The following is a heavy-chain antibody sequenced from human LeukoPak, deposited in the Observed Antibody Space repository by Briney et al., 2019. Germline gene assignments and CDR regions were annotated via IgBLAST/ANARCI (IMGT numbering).Heavy chain of an antibody. CDR2: ISNSGSTM. CDR3: ARDWRHRDYGSGSLDY. CDR1: GFTLSSYE. V-gene: IGHV3-48*03. Sequence: GGSLRLSRVASGFTLSSYEMNCVRQAPGKGLEWGSYISNSGSTMYYADSVKGRFTISRDNAKNSLYLQMNSLRAEDTAVYYCARDWRHRDYGSGSLDYWGQGALVTVSS. J-gene: IGHJ4*02. D-gene: IGHD3-10*01.